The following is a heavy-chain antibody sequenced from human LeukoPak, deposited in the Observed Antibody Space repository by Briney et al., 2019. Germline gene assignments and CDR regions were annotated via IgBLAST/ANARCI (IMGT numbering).Heavy chain of an antibody. D-gene: IGHD2-15*01. CDR2: ISGSGGST. CDR1: GFTFSSYA. CDR3: ARGGGYCSGGSCYPSVAYYFDY. Sequence: PGGSLRLSCAASGFTFSSYAMSWVRQAPGKGLEWVSAISGSGGSTYYADSVKGRFTISRDNAKNSLYLQMNSLRAEDTAVYYCARGGGYCSGGSCYPSVAYYFDYWGQGTLVTVSS. V-gene: IGHV3-23*01. J-gene: IGHJ4*02.